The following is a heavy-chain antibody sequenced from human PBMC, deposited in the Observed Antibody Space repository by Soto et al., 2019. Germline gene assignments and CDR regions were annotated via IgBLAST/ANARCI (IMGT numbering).Heavy chain of an antibody. CDR2: ISYDGSNK. Sequence: PGRLQRLRWTAAGVTFISYGMHWVRQDPGKGLEWVAVISYDGSNKYYADSVKGRFTISRDNSKNTLYLQMNSLRAEDTAVYYCAKAMQQWRTLNFCYGMDVWGQGTTVTVSS. J-gene: IGHJ6*02. CDR1: GVTFISYG. D-gene: IGHD6-19*01. CDR3: AKAMQQWRTLNFCYGMDV. V-gene: IGHV3-30*18.